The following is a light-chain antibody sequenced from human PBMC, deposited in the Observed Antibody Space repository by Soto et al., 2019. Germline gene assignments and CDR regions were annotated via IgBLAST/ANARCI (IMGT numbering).Light chain of an antibody. Sequence: DIPITQYPSTLSAPVEDRDIITCLAGQTISQWLAWYQQKPGGAPKLLIYKASVLESGVPSRFSGSGSGTEFTLTISGLQPDDFASYYCQQYNSYSGMFGQGTKVDIK. V-gene: IGKV1-5*03. CDR1: QTISQW. CDR3: QQYNSYSGM. CDR2: KAS. J-gene: IGKJ1*01.